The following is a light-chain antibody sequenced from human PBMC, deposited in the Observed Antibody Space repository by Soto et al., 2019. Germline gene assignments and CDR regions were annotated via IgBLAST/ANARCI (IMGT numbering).Light chain of an antibody. CDR3: QQSYSTLN. CDR2: AAS. V-gene: IGKV1-39*01. CDR1: QSISSY. Sequence: DIQMTQSPSSLSASVGDRVTITCRSSQSISSYLNWYQQKPGKAPKLLIYAASSLQSGVPSRFSGSGSGTDFTLTISSLQPEDFATYDGQQSYSTLNFGPGTKVYIK. J-gene: IGKJ3*01.